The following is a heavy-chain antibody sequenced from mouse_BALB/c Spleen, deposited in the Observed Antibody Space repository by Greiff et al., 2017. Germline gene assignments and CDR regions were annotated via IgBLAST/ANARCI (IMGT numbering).Heavy chain of an antibody. CDR2: ISSGGSYT. Sequence: EVQRVESGGGLVKPGGSLKLSCAASGFTFSSYTMSWVRQTPEKRLEWVATISSGGSYTYYPDSVKGRFTISRDNAKNTLYLQMSSLKSEDTAMYYCTRGSTTIFDYWGQGTTLTVSS. CDR1: GFTFSSYT. D-gene: IGHD2-1*01. V-gene: IGHV5-6-4*01. CDR3: TRGSTTIFDY. J-gene: IGHJ2*01.